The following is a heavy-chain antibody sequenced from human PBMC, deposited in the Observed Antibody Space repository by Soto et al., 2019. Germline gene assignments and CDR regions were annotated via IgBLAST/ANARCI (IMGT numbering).Heavy chain of an antibody. J-gene: IGHJ4*01. D-gene: IGHD6-13*01. CDR2: IYYSGST. CDR3: ARSLAASGTGLFPTIAY. Sequence: PSETLSLTCTVSGGSISSGDYYWSWIRQPPGKGLEWVGYIYYSGSTYYNPSLKSRVTISVDTSKNQFSLKLSSVTAADTAVYYCARSLAASGTGLFPTIAYLGHTTLVTASP. CDR1: GGSISSGDYY. V-gene: IGHV4-30-4*01.